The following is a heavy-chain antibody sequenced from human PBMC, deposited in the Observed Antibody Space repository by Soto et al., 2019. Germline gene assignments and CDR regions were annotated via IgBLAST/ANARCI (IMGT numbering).Heavy chain of an antibody. V-gene: IGHV1-2*04. D-gene: IGHD6-6*01. CDR2: INPNSGGT. CDR1: GYTFTGYY. Sequence: ASVKVSCKASGYTFTGYYMHWVRQAPGQGLEWMGWINPNSGGTNYAQKFQGWVTMTRDTSISTAYMELSRLRSDDTAVYYCAREYSSSSSWGMDVWGQGTTVTVSS. J-gene: IGHJ6*02. CDR3: AREYSSSSSWGMDV.